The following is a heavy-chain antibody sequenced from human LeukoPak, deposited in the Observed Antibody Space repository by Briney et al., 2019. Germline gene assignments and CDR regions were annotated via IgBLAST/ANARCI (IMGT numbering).Heavy chain of an antibody. D-gene: IGHD3-10*01. V-gene: IGHV3-23*01. Sequence: GGSLRLSCAASGFTFSSYAMSWVRQAPGKGLEGVSAISGSGGSTYYADSVKGRFTISRDNSKNTLYLQMNSLRAEDTAVYYCAKDVGYYGSGSYYYSWGQGTLVTVSS. CDR1: GFTFSSYA. CDR2: ISGSGGST. J-gene: IGHJ4*02. CDR3: AKDVGYYGSGSYYYS.